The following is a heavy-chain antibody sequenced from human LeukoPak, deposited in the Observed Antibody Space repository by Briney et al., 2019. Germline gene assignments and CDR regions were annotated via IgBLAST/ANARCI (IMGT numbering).Heavy chain of an antibody. CDR2: IETGGAST. CDR3: AKDDAWLRFGE. V-gene: IGHV3-23*01. D-gene: IGHD3-10*01. Sequence: GGSQRLSCAASGFTFSSYGMSWVRQAPGKGLEWVSAIETGGASTYYADSVKGRFSISRDNSKNTLYLQMNSLRAEDTAVYYCAKDDAWLRFGEWSQGTLVTVSS. J-gene: IGHJ4*02. CDR1: GFTFSSYG.